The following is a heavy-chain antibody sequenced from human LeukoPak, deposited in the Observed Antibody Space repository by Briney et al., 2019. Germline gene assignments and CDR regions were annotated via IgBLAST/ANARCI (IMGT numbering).Heavy chain of an antibody. D-gene: IGHD1-26*01. CDR3: ARDPYSGTYGDTCYYYMDV. Sequence: GGSLRLSCAASGFTFSSYGMSWVRQAPGKGLEWVSAISGSGGSTYYADSVKGRFTISRDNAKNTLYLQMNSLRAEDTAVYYCARDPYSGTYGDTCYYYMDVWGKGTTVTISS. CDR2: ISGSGGST. V-gene: IGHV3-23*01. J-gene: IGHJ6*03. CDR1: GFTFSSYG.